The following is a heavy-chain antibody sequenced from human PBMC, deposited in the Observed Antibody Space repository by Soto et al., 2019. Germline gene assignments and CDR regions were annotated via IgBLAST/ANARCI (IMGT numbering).Heavy chain of an antibody. V-gene: IGHV3-72*01. CDR1: GFTFSDHY. D-gene: IGHD6-13*01. J-gene: IGHJ4*02. CDR2: IKNKANSYTT. CDR3: TRVRVGSSRASDY. Sequence: EVQLVESGGGLVQPEGSLRLSCAASGFTFSDHYMDWVRQAPGKGLEWVGRIKNKANSYTTEDAAPVKGRFIISRDDSKSSVCLQITPAKTADTAVYFCTRVRVGSSRASDYWGKGTLVTVSS.